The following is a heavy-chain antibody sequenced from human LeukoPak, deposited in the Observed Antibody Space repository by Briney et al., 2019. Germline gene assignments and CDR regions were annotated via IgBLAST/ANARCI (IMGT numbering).Heavy chain of an antibody. CDR2: ISWNSGSI. J-gene: IGHJ4*02. Sequence: PGGSLRLSCAASGFTLGDYAMHWVRQAPGKGLEWVSGISWNSGSIGYADSVKGRFTISRDNAKNSLYLQMNSLRAEDTALYYCAKDIWDHSSSWYYFDYWGQGTLVTVSS. V-gene: IGHV3-9*01. CDR1: GFTLGDYA. CDR3: AKDIWDHSSSWYYFDY. D-gene: IGHD6-13*01.